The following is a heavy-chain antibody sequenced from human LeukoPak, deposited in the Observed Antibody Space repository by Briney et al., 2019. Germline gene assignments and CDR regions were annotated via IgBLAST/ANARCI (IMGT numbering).Heavy chain of an antibody. CDR1: GYTLTELS. CDR3: ATESKVGAYFDY. D-gene: IGHD1-26*01. V-gene: IGHV1-24*01. CDR2: FDPEDGET. J-gene: IGHJ4*02. Sequence: ASVKVSCKVSGYTLTELSMRWVRQAPGKRLEWMGGFDPEDGETIYAQKFQGRVTMTEDTSTDTAYMELSSLRSEDTAVYYCATESKVGAYFDYWGQGTLVTVSS.